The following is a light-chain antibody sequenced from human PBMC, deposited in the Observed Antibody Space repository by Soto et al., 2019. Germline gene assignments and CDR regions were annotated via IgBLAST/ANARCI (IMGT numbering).Light chain of an antibody. CDR3: QQYKTYPLC. J-gene: IGKJ4*01. Sequence: DIQMTQSPSTLSASVGDRVTITCRASQSISTWLAWYQQKPGKAPKLLIYKASNLEGGVPSRFSGSGSGTEFNITISSLQPDDFASEYRQQYKTYPLCLGGGTTVEIK. CDR2: KAS. CDR1: QSISTW. V-gene: IGKV1-5*03.